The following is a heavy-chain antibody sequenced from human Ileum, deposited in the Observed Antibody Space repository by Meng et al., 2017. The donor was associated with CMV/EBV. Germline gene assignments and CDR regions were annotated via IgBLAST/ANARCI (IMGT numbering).Heavy chain of an antibody. J-gene: IGHJ4*02. D-gene: IGHD3-3*01. V-gene: IGHV1-2*02. CDR3: ARDMWSGNSDYFDY. CDR2: INPNSGDT. CDR1: GYTFTGYY. Sequence: VKTGAEVKKPGASVKVSCKASGYTFTGYYIQWVRQATGQGPEWMGWINPNSGDTKYAQNFQGRVTMTRDTSISTVYMELSRLQSDDTAVYYCARDMWSGNSDYFDYWGQGTLVTVSS.